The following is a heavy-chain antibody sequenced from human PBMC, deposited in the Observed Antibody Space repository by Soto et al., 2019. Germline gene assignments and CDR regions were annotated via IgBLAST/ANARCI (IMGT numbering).Heavy chain of an antibody. V-gene: IGHV1-3*01. D-gene: IGHD7-27*01. J-gene: IGHJ6*03. CDR1: GYTFTSYA. CDR3: ARAGYYYYMDV. CDR2: INAGNGNT. Sequence: QVQLVQSGAEVKKPGASVKVSCKASGYTFTSYAMHWVRQAPGQRLEWMAWINAGNGNTKYSQKVQGRVTITRDTSASTAYMELSSMRSEDTAVYYCARAGYYYYMDVWGKGTTVTVSS.